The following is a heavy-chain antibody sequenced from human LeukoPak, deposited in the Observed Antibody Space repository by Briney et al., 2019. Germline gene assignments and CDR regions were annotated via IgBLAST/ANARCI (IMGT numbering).Heavy chain of an antibody. V-gene: IGHV3-33*01. CDR3: ARDSPGIMIFGVVTPN. D-gene: IGHD3-3*01. CDR1: GFTFSSYG. J-gene: IGHJ4*02. Sequence: GGSLRLSCAASGFTFSSYGMHWVRQAPGKGLEWVALIWYDGSDIYYADSVKGRFIISRDNSKNTLYLQMNTLRAEDTAVYYCARDSPGIMIFGVVTPNGGQGTLVTVSS. CDR2: IWYDGSDI.